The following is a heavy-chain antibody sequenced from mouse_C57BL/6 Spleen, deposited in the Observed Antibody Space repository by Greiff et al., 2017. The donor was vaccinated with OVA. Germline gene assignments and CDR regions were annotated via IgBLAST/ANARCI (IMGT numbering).Heavy chain of an antibody. CDR2: IDPEDGDT. D-gene: IGHD1-1*01. CDR1: GFNIKDYY. CDR3: TTPSTTVVATRDY. J-gene: IGHJ2*01. Sequence: VQLQQSGAELVRPGASVKLSCTASGFNIKDYYMHWVKQRPEQGLEWIGRIDPEDGDTEYAPKFQGKATMTADTSSNTAYLQLSSLTSEDTAVYYCTTPSTTVVATRDYWGQGTTRTVSS. V-gene: IGHV14-1*01.